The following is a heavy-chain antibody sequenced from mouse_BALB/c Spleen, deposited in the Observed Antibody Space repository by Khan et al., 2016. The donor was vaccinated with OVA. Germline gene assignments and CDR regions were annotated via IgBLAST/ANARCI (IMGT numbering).Heavy chain of an antibody. CDR2: IWAGGST. CDR1: GYSLTRYG. Sequence: VQLQESGPGLVAPSQSLSITCTVSGYSLTRYGVHWVRQPPGKGLEWLGLIWAGGSTNYNWALMSRLSISIDNSTSLVFLIMNRVQTDDTALYYCARSKYLVRYWGQGTTLTVSS. CDR3: ARSKYLVRY. V-gene: IGHV2-9*02. J-gene: IGHJ2*01.